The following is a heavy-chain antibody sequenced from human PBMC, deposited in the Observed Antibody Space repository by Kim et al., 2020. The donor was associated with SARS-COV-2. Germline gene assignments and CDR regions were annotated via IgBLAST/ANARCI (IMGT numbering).Heavy chain of an antibody. V-gene: IGHV5-51*01. CDR1: GYSFRTYW. J-gene: IGHJ6*02. D-gene: IGHD3-10*02. CDR3: ARRGYVPFSHNSYGFDV. CDR2: INPGDSET. Sequence: GESLKISCQGSGYSFRTYWIGWVRHVPGKGLELMGLINPGDSETRYSPSFQGQVTISVDKSINTAYLQWNSLKASDTTMYFCARRGYVPFSHNSYGFDVWGQGTTVTVS.